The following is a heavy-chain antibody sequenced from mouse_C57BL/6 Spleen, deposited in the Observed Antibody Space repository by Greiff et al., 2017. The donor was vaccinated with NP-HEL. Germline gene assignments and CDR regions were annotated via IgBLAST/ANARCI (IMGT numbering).Heavy chain of an antibody. J-gene: IGHJ2*01. CDR1: GFTFSSYA. CDR3: ARERYYYGSSYAPYFDY. D-gene: IGHD1-1*01. V-gene: IGHV5-4*01. Sequence: EVKLVESGGGLVKPGGSLKLSCAASGFTFSSYAMSWVRQTPEKRLEWVATISDGGSYTYYPDNVKGRFTISRDNAKNNLYLQMSHLKSEDTAMYYCARERYYYGSSYAPYFDYWGQGTTLTVSS. CDR2: ISDGGSYT.